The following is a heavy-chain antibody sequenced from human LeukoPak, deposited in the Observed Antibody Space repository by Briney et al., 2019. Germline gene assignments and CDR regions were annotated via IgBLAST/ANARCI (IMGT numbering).Heavy chain of an antibody. D-gene: IGHD2-2*03. Sequence: SVKVSCKASGGTFSSYAISWVRQAPGQGLEWMGGIIPIFGTANYAQKFQGRVTITTDESTSTAYMELSSLRSEDTAVYYCAREAPGYCSSTSCPYFDSWGQGTLVTVSS. CDR2: IIPIFGTA. CDR3: AREAPGYCSSTSCPYFDS. V-gene: IGHV1-69*05. J-gene: IGHJ4*02. CDR1: GGTFSSYA.